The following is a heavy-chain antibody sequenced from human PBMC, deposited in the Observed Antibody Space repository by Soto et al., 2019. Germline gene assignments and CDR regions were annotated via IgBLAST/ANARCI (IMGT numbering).Heavy chain of an antibody. CDR1: GFTFSSYW. V-gene: IGHV3-74*01. CDR3: ARGYSSSWYFQGGYFDL. D-gene: IGHD6-13*01. Sequence: EVQLVESGGGLVQPGGSLRLSCAASGFTFSSYWRHWVRQAPGKGLVWVSRINGDGSSTSYADSVKGRFTISRDNAKNTLYRQMNILRAEDTAVYYCARGYSSSWYFQGGYFDLWGRGTLVTVSS. CDR2: INGDGSST. J-gene: IGHJ2*01.